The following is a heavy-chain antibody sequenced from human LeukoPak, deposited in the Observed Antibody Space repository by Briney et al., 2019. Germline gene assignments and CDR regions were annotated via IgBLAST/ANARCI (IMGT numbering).Heavy chain of an antibody. CDR3: ARDLGGGTDY. J-gene: IGHJ4*02. CDR2: ISSDGGST. Sequence: PGGSLRLSCAASGSTFSGYWMHWVRQAPGKGLVWVSHISSDGGSTSYADSVKGRFTISRDNAKNTLYLQMNSLRAEDTAVYYCARDLGGGTDYWGQGTLVTVSS. V-gene: IGHV3-74*01. CDR1: GSTFSGYW. D-gene: IGHD3-16*01.